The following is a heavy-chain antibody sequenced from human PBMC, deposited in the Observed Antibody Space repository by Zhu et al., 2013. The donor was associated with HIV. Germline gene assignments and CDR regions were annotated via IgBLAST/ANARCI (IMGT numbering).Heavy chain of an antibody. D-gene: IGHD4-17*01. CDR2: IYRSGNT. CDR1: GYSISSGYY. Sequence: QVQLQESGPGLVKPLETLSLTCAVSGYSISSGYYWGWIRQPPGKGLEWIGSIYRSGNTYYNPSLKSRATVSVDTSKNQFSLRLNSVTAADTAVYYCARAPPTSRDDYGDYPDYWGQGTLVTVSS. J-gene: IGHJ4*02. CDR3: ARAPPTSRDDYGDYPDY. V-gene: IGHV4-38-2*01.